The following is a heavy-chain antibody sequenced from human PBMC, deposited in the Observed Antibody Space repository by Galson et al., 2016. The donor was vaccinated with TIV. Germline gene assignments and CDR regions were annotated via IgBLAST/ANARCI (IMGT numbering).Heavy chain of an antibody. D-gene: IGHD3-22*01. CDR1: GYSLTEVV. CDR2: FDPEVGRT. V-gene: IGHV1-24*01. J-gene: IGHJ4*02. Sequence: SVKVSCKVSGYSLTEVVMHWVRQAPGKGLEWMGGFDPEVGRTIYAQKLQGRVTMTMDTSTDTAYMELGSRRFEDTAVYYCATVAWFPGLSLDNWGQGTLVTVSS. CDR3: ATVAWFPGLSLDN.